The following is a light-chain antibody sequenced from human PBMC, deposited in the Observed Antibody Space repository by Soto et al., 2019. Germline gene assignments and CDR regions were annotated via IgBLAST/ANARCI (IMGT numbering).Light chain of an antibody. J-gene: IGLJ1*01. CDR3: CSYARTTHV. V-gene: IGLV2-11*01. Sequence: QSALTQPPSVSGSPGQSVTISCTGTTSDIGGYNYVSWYQQLPGKAPKLMIFNVTKRPSGVPDRFSGSNSGNTASLTISGLQAEDEAIYYCCSYARTTHVFGTGTKLTVL. CDR2: NVT. CDR1: TSDIGGYNY.